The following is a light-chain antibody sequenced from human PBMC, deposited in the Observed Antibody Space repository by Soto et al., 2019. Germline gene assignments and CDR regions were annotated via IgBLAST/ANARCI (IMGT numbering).Light chain of an antibody. CDR1: SSNIGAGYD. Sequence: QSVLTQPPSVSGAPGQRVTVSCTGSSSNIGAGYDVHWYQQLPGTAPKLLIYGNNNRPSGVPDRFSGSKSATSGSLAITGLQAEDEADYYCQSFDSGLSGYVFGTGTKVTVL. J-gene: IGLJ1*01. V-gene: IGLV1-40*01. CDR3: QSFDSGLSGYV. CDR2: GNN.